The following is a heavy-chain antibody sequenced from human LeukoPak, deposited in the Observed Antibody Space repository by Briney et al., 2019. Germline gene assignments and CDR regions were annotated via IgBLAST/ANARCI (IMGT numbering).Heavy chain of an antibody. CDR1: GFTFSSYA. D-gene: IGHD1-26*01. J-gene: IGHJ4*02. CDR3: ARDIGGSYFDY. Sequence: GGSLRLSCAASGFTFSSYAMHWVRQAPGKGLEYVSAISSNGGSTYYANSVKGRFTISRDNSKNTLYLQMGSLRAEGMAVYYCARDIGGSYFDYWGQGTLVTVSS. V-gene: IGHV3-64*01. CDR2: ISSNGGST.